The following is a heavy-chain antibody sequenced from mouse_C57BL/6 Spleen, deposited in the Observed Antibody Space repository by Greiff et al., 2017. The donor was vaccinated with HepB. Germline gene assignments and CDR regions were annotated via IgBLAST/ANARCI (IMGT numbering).Heavy chain of an antibody. CDR3: ASERATGTGGIDY. V-gene: IGHV1-26*01. D-gene: IGHD4-1*02. J-gene: IGHJ2*01. CDR1: GYTFTDYY. Sequence: EVQLQQSGPELVKPGASVKISCKASGYTFTDYYMNWVKQSHGKSLEWIGDINPNNGGTSYNQKFKGKATLTVDKSSSTSYMELRSLTSEDSAVYYCASERATGTGGIDYWGQGTTLTVSS. CDR2: INPNNGGT.